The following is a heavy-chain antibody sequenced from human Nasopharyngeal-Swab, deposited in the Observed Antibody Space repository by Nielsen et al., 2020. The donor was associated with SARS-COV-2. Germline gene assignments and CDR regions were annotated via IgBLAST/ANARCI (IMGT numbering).Heavy chain of an antibody. Sequence: GESLKISCVASGFTFSSYSMNWVRQAPGKGLEWVSSISSSSSYIYYVDSVKGRFTISRDNAENSLYLQMNSLGAEDTAVYYCARSGHKRGDYYWGQGTLVTVSS. CDR1: GFTFSSYS. V-gene: IGHV3-21*01. D-gene: IGHD3-16*01. J-gene: IGHJ4*02. CDR2: ISSSSSYI. CDR3: ARSGHKRGDYY.